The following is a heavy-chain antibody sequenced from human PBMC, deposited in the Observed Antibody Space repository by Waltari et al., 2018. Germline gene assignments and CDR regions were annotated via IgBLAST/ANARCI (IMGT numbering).Heavy chain of an antibody. CDR3: ARDSGAYCGGDCYAH. CDR2: INPNSGGT. J-gene: IGHJ4*02. Sequence: QVQLVQSGAEVKKPGASVKVSCKASGYTFTGYYMHWVRQAPGQGLEWMGRINPNSGGTNYAQKFQGRFTISRDNAKNSLYLQMNSLRAEDTAVYYCARDSGAYCGGDCYAHWGQGTLVTVSS. D-gene: IGHD2-21*01. V-gene: IGHV1-2*06. CDR1: GYTFTGYY.